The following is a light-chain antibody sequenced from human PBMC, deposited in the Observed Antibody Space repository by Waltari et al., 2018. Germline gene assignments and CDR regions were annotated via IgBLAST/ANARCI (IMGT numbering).Light chain of an antibody. CDR1: QGISNS. CDR3: QQYYSTPT. V-gene: IGKV1-NL1*01. CDR2: AAS. Sequence: DIQMNQSPSSLSASVGDRVTITCRASQGISNSLAWYQQKPGKAPKLLLYAASRLESGVPSRFSGSGSGTDYTLTISSLQPEDFATYYCQQYYSTPTFGQGTKLEIK. J-gene: IGKJ2*01.